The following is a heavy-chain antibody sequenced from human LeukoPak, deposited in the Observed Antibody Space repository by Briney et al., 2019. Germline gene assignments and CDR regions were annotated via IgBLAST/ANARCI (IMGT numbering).Heavy chain of an antibody. V-gene: IGHV4-38-2*02. CDR1: GYSISSGYY. CDR3: ARQPRNYGSGKYYYYYMDV. D-gene: IGHD3-10*01. CDR2: IDHSGST. J-gene: IGHJ6*03. Sequence: SETLSLTCTVSGYSISSGYYWGWIRQPPGKGLEWTGSIDHSGSTYYNPSLKSRITISVDTSKNQFSLKLSSVTAADTAVYYCARQPRNYGSGKYYYYYMDVWGKGTTVTISS.